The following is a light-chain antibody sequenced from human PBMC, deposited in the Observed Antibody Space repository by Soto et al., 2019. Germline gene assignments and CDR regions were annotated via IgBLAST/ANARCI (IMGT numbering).Light chain of an antibody. Sequence: DIQMTQSPSSLSASVEDRVIITCXSSQSISNHLNWYQQKPGKAPKLLIYAASSLFSGVPSRFSGSGSGTDFTLTISSLEPEDFAVYYCQQRSNWPPLTFGGGTKVDIK. V-gene: IGKV1-39*01. CDR3: QQRSNWPPLT. CDR2: AAS. CDR1: QSISNH. J-gene: IGKJ4*01.